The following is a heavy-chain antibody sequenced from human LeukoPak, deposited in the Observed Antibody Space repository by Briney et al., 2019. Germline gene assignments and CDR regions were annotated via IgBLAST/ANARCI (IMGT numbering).Heavy chain of an antibody. CDR3: ARDLSVGVTTIEPYYMDV. J-gene: IGHJ6*03. CDR1: GYTFTSHY. CDR2: INPSGSST. V-gene: IGHV1-46*01. Sequence: ASVKVSCKASGYTFTSHYMHWVRQAPGQGLEWMGLINPSGSSTLYAQKFQGRVTMTRDMSTTTDYMEPSSLRSEDTAVYYRARDLSVGVTTIEPYYMDVWGKGTTVTVSS. D-gene: IGHD2-21*02.